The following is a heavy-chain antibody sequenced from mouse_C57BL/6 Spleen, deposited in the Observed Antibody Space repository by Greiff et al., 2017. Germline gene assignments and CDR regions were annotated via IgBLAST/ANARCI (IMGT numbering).Heavy chain of an antibody. CDR3: APEAWFAY. Sequence: QVQLQQPGPELVKPGASVKISCKASGYAFTSSWMNWVKQRPGQGLEWIGRIYPADGDTNYNRKFKGKDTLTVDKSSSTAYMQLSSLTSEDSAVYYCAPEAWFAYWGQGTLVTVSA. J-gene: IGHJ3*01. V-gene: IGHV1-82*01. CDR2: IYPADGDT. CDR1: GYAFTSSW.